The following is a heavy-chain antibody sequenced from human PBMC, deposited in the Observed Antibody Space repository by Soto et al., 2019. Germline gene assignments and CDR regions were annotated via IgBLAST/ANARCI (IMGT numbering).Heavy chain of an antibody. CDR1: GFTFSSYS. CDR2: ISNNTGYI. Sequence: EVQLVESGGGLVKPGGSLRLSCAASGFTFSSYSMNWVRQAPGKGLEWVSSISNNTGYIYYADSVKGRFTISRDNAKNSLYLQMNSLRAEDTAVYYCARDRRDGYNFDYWGQGTLVTVSS. D-gene: IGHD5-12*01. CDR3: ARDRRDGYNFDY. J-gene: IGHJ4*02. V-gene: IGHV3-21*01.